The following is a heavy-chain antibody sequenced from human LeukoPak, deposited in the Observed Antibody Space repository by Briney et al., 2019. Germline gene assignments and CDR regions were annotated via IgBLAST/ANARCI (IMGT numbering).Heavy chain of an antibody. D-gene: IGHD5-18*01. CDR3: ARDRQLWTQYDY. CDR1: GYTFTSYY. V-gene: IGHV1-46*01. CDR2: INPSGGST. J-gene: IGHJ4*02. Sequence: GASVKVSCKASGYTFTSYYMHWVRQAPGQGLEWMGIINPSGGSTSYAQKFQGRVTMTRDTSTSTVYMELNSLRSEDTAVYYCARDRQLWTQYDYWGQGTLVTVSS.